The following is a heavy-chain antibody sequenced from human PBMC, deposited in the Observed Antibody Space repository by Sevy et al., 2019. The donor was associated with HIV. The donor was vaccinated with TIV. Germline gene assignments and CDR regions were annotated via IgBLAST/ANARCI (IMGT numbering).Heavy chain of an antibody. CDR3: AREEDYGSGTSPLDS. J-gene: IGHJ4*02. CDR1: GFAFNSYA. CDR2: ISYDERNK. Sequence: GGSLRLSCAASGFAFNSYAVHWVRQAPGKGLEWLAVISYDERNKFYAHSVRGRFSISRDNSKNTLYLQMNSLRSEDTAVYYCAREEDYGSGTSPLDSWGQGTLVTVSS. V-gene: IGHV3-30*04. D-gene: IGHD3-16*01.